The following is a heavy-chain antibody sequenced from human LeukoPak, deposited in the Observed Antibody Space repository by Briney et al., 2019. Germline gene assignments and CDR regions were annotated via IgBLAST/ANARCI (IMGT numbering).Heavy chain of an antibody. V-gene: IGHV3-23*01. D-gene: IGHD6-13*01. CDR3: VKGPLGQQLAEYFQH. CDR1: GFTFSSYA. J-gene: IGHJ1*01. Sequence: PGGSLRLSCVVSGFTFSSYAMSWVRQAPGKGLEWVLGISGSGGSTPYADSVKGRFTISRDNSKNTLYLQMNSLRAEDTAVYYCVKGPLGQQLAEYFQHWGQGTLVTVSP. CDR2: ISGSGGST.